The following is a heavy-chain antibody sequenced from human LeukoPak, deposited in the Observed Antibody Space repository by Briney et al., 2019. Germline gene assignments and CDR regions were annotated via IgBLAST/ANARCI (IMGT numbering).Heavy chain of an antibody. V-gene: IGHV4-59*01. CDR1: GXSISSYY. D-gene: IGHD5-18*01. CDR3: ASHPGYSYGPFDY. CDR2: IYYSGST. J-gene: IGHJ4*02. Sequence: SETLSLTCTVSGXSISSYYWSWIRQPPGKGLEWIGYIYYSGSTYYNPSLKSRVTISVDTSKNQFSLKLSSVTAADTAVYYCASHPGYSYGPFDYWGQGTLVTVSS.